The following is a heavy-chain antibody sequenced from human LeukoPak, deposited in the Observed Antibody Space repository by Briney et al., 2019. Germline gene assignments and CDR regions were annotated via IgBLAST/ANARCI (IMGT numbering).Heavy chain of an antibody. CDR1: GFTFSSYE. CDR3: ARDGKVTTSYYYYYYYMDV. V-gene: IGHV3-48*03. Sequence: GGSLRLSCAASGFTFSSYEMNWVRQAAGKGLEWVSYISSSGGTMYYADSVKGRFTISRDNTKNSLYLQMNSLRAEDTAVYYCARDGKVTTSYYYYYYYMDVWGKGTTVTVS. D-gene: IGHD4-11*01. CDR2: ISSSGGTM. J-gene: IGHJ6*03.